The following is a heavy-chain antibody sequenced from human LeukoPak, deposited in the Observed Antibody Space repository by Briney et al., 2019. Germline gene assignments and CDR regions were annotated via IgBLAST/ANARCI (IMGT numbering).Heavy chain of an antibody. Sequence: GGSLRLSCAAFGFTFSSYEMSWVRQAPGKGLEWLSYISGSGSSIYYADSVKGRFTISRDNAKNSLYLQMNSLRAEDTAVYFCAKRGVVIRAVIIVGFHKEAYYFDYWGQGALVTVSS. CDR2: ISGSGSSI. D-gene: IGHD3-10*01. CDR1: GFTFSSYE. J-gene: IGHJ4*02. V-gene: IGHV3-48*03. CDR3: AKRGVVIRAVIIVGFHKEAYYFDY.